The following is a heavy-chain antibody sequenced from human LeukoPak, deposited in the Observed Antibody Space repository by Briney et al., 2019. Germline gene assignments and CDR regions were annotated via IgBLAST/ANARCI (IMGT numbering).Heavy chain of an antibody. CDR3: ARAPGIAAAGTFFDY. CDR2: INHSGST. CDR1: GGSFSGYY. Sequence: SETLSLTYAVYGGSFSGYYWSWIRQPPGKGLEWIGEINHSGSTNYNPSLKSRVTISVDTSKNQFSLKLSSVTAADTAVYYCARAPGIAAAGTFFDYWGQGTLVTVSS. V-gene: IGHV4-34*01. D-gene: IGHD6-13*01. J-gene: IGHJ4*02.